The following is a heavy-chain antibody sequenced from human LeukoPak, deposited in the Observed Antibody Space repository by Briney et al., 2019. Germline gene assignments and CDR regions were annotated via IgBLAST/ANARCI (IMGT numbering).Heavy chain of an antibody. V-gene: IGHV4-34*01. Sequence: PSETLSLTCAVYGGSFSGYHWSWIRQPPGKGLEWIGEINHSGSTNYNPSLKSRVTISVDTSKNQFSLKLSSVTAADTAVYYCARGRRRQGVYGMDVWGQGTTVTVSS. CDR2: INHSGST. CDR1: GGSFSGYH. J-gene: IGHJ6*02. CDR3: ARGRRRQGVYGMDV.